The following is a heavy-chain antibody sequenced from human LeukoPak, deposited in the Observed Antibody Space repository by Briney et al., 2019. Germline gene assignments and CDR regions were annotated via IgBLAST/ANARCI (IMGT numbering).Heavy chain of an antibody. CDR1: GYTFTGYY. J-gene: IGHJ1*01. CDR3: ARSRFRQQLVLAKPAEYFQH. CDR2: INPNSGGT. D-gene: IGHD6-13*01. Sequence: ASVKVSCKASGYTFTGYYMHWVRQAPGQGLEWMGWINPNSGGTNYAQKFQGRVTMTRDTSISTAYMELSRLRSDDTAVYYCARSRFRQQLVLAKPAEYFQHWGKGTLVTASS. V-gene: IGHV1-2*02.